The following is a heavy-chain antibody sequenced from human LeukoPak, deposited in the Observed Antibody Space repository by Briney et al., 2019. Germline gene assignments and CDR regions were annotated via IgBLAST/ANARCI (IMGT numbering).Heavy chain of an antibody. V-gene: IGHV3-49*04. CDR3: TREWEGPGWELLDY. D-gene: IGHD1-26*01. CDR1: TFTFSNYA. J-gene: IGHJ4*02. Sequence: GGSLRLSCAVSTFTFSNYAMSWVRQAPGKGLEWVGFIRSKAYGGTTEYAASVKGRFTISRDDSKSIAYLQMNSLKTEDTAVYYCTREWEGPGWELLDYWGQGTLVTVSS. CDR2: IRSKAYGGTT.